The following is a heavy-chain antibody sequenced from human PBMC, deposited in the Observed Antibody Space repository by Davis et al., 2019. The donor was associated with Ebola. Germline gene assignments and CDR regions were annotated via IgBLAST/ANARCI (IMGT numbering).Heavy chain of an antibody. D-gene: IGHD1-26*01. V-gene: IGHV3-30*03. J-gene: IGHJ4*02. CDR3: AGEWELLFYY. CDR2: ISYDGSNK. CDR1: GFTFSSYG. Sequence: PGGSLRLSCAASGFTFSSYGMHWVRQAPGKGLEWVAVISYDGSNKYYADSVKGRFTIFRDNSKNTLYLQMNSLRAEDTAVYYCAGEWELLFYYWGQGTLVTVSS.